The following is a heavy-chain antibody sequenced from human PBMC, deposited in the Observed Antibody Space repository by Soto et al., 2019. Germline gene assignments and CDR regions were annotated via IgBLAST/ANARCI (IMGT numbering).Heavy chain of an antibody. D-gene: IGHD3-9*01. J-gene: IGHJ4*02. CDR1: GFSLSTSGVG. CDR3: AHVLRYFYWLSQYSFHY. Sequence: SGPTLVNPTQTLTLTCTFSGFSLSTSGVGVGWIRQPPGKALEWLALIYWNDDKRYSPSLKSRLTITKDTSKNQVVLTMTNMDPVDTATSYCAHVLRYFYWLSQYSFHYWGQATLVTVSS. CDR2: IYWNDDK. V-gene: IGHV2-5*01.